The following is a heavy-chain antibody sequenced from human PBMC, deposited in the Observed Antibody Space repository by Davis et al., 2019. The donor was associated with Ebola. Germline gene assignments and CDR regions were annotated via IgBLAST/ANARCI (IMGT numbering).Heavy chain of an antibody. CDR1: GFTFSTYW. D-gene: IGHD1-14*01. V-gene: IGHV3-74*01. J-gene: IGHJ4*02. Sequence: GESLKISCAASGFTFSTYWMHWVRQLPGKGLVWVSRINTDGDDTSYADSVEGRFTVSRDNSKSTLYLQMNSLRPDDTAVYYCAENTPERYWGQGTLVTVSS. CDR3: AENTPERY. CDR2: INTDGDDT.